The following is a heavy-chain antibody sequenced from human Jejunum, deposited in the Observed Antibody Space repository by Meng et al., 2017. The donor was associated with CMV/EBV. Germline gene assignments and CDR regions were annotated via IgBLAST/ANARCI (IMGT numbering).Heavy chain of an antibody. V-gene: IGHV4-39*07. CDR2: IPYSGNT. D-gene: IGHD7-27*01. J-gene: IGHJ4*02. CDR1: SSSGTYY. CDR3: ARDRDDNWGNFDS. Sequence: SSSGTYYWAWIRQSPEKGLEWLGSIPYSGNTYYNPSLKCRVTISMDTSKNQFSLRLTSVTAADTAMYYCARDRDDNWGNFDSWGQGTLVTVSS.